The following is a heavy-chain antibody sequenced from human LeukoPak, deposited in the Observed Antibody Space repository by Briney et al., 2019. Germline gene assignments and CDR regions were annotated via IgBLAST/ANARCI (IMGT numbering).Heavy chain of an antibody. D-gene: IGHD2-2*01. V-gene: IGHV1-46*01. CDR2: INPSGGST. CDR1: GYTFTSYY. Sequence: ASVKVSCKASGYTFTSYYMHWVRQAPGQGLEWMGIINPSGGSTNYAQKFQGRVTMTRDTSTSTVYMELSGLRSEDTAVYYCARSLGYCSSTSCSPGRYYGMDVWGKGTTVTVSS. CDR3: ARSLGYCSSTSCSPGRYYGMDV. J-gene: IGHJ6*04.